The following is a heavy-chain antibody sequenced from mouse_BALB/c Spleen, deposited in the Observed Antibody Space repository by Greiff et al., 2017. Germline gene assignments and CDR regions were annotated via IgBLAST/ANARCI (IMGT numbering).Heavy chain of an antibody. CDR1: GYSFTSYY. V-gene: IGHV1S135*01. Sequence: EVKLQESGPELMKPGASVKISCKASGYSFTSYYMHWVKQSHGKSLEWIGYIDPFNGGTSYNQKFKGKATLTVDKSSSTAYMHLSSLTSEDSAVYYCARFYGSYFDYWGQGTTLTVSS. CDR2: IDPFNGGT. D-gene: IGHD1-2*01. J-gene: IGHJ2*01. CDR3: ARFYGSYFDY.